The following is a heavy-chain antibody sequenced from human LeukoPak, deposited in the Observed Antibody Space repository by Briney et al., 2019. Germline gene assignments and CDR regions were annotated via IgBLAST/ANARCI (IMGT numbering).Heavy chain of an antibody. J-gene: IGHJ1*01. CDR1: GYTFSSGW. V-gene: IGHV3-7*01. Sequence: GSLTLSCAASGYTFSSGWFWGLLRAPGKGLEWVANRKQDGSEKYYVDSVKGRITISRDNAKNSLCLQMNSLRAEDTAVYYCASPRSGSYWMAEYFQHWGQGKLVTVSS. CDR2: RKQDGSEK. CDR3: ASPRSGSYWMAEYFQH. D-gene: IGHD1-26*01.